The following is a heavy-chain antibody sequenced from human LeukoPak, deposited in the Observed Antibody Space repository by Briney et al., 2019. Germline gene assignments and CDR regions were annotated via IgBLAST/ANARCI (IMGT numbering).Heavy chain of an antibody. J-gene: IGHJ3*02. V-gene: IGHV3-23*01. CDR2: ISGSGGST. D-gene: IGHD3-22*01. Sequence: GGSLRLSCAASGFTFSSYAMSWVRQAPGKGLEWVSAISGSGGSTYYADSVEGRFTISRDNSKNTLYLQMNSLRAEDTAVYYCAKVNYDSSGYDAFDIWGQGTMVTVSS. CDR3: AKVNYDSSGYDAFDI. CDR1: GFTFSSYA.